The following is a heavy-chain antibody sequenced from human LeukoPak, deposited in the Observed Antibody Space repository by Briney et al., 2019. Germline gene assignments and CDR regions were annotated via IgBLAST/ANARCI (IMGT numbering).Heavy chain of an antibody. Sequence: GGSLRLSCVASGFTFSSYAMSWVRQAPGKGLEWVSAISGSGGSTYYADSVKGRFTISRDNSKNTLFLQMNTLRAEDTAIYYCAKGQKWELLRYFDYWGQGTLVTVSS. CDR1: GFTFSSYA. D-gene: IGHD1-26*01. J-gene: IGHJ4*02. V-gene: IGHV3-23*01. CDR2: ISGSGGST. CDR3: AKGQKWELLRYFDY.